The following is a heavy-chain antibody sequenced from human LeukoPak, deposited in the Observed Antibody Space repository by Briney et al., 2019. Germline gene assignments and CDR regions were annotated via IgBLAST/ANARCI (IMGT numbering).Heavy chain of an antibody. CDR1: GFTFSSFW. D-gene: IGHD1-26*01. CDR2: IKSDGSEK. J-gene: IGHJ4*02. V-gene: IGHV3-7*01. Sequence: GGSLRLSCAASGFTFSSFWMTWVRQAPGKGLEWVANIKSDGSEKFYVDSVKGRFTISRDNAKNSLYLQMNSLRVEDTAVYYCTRGGRVGASDYWGQGTLFTVSS. CDR3: TRGGRVGASDY.